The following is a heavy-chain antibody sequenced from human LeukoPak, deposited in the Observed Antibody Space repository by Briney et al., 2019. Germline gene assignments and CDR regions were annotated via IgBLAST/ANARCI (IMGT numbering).Heavy chain of an antibody. CDR2: ISGGGGST. CDR1: GFTFSSYA. J-gene: IGHJ4*02. Sequence: GGSLRLSCAASGFTFSSYAMSWVRQAPGKGLEWVSAISGGGGSTYYADSVKGRFTISRDNSKNTLFLQMNSLRAEDTAIYYCAKDRALHQFDYWGQGTLVTVSS. CDR3: AKDRALHQFDY. V-gene: IGHV3-23*01.